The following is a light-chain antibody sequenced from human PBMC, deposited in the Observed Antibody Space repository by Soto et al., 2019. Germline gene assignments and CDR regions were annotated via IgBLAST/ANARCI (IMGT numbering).Light chain of an antibody. CDR3: QQSYITPLT. Sequence: DIQMTQSPSSLSASVGDRVTITCRASQTIKSYLNWYQVKLGKAPKLLIYTASSLQSGVPSRFSGSESGTEFTLTISSLQPEDFATYYCQQSYITPLTFGGGTSVEI. CDR2: TAS. J-gene: IGKJ4*01. CDR1: QTIKSY. V-gene: IGKV1-39*01.